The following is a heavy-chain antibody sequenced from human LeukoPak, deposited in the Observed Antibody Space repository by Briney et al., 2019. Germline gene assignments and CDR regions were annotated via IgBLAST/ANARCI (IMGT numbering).Heavy chain of an antibody. CDR1: GYTFTNYA. D-gene: IGHD6-13*01. CDR3: ARARSTNWLLHSGYYMDV. V-gene: IGHV1-18*01. J-gene: IGHJ6*03. Sequence: EASVKVSCKASGYTFTNYAISWVRQAPGQGLEWMGWISTYNGNTKYAQKLQGRVTMTTDTSTSTAYMGLRSLRSDDTAVYYCARARSTNWLLHSGYYMDVWGKGTTVTISS. CDR2: ISTYNGNT.